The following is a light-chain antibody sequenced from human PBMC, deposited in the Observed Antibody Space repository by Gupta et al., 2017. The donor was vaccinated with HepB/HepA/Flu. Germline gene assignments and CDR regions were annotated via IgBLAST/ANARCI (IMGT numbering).Light chain of an antibody. J-gene: IGLJ2*01. CDR2: KDS. CDR3: QAWDSSTVV. Sequence: SSELTQPPSVSVSPGQTASITCSGDKLGDKYAYWYQQKPGQSLVLVIYKDSKRPAGIPERFSGSNSGNTATLTIGGTQAMDEAYYYCQAWDSSTVVFGGGTKLTVL. V-gene: IGLV3-1*01. CDR1: KLGDKY.